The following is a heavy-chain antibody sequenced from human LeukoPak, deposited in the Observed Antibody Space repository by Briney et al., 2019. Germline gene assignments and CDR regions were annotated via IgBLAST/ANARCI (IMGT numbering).Heavy chain of an antibody. J-gene: IGHJ4*02. CDR2: TSAYNGNT. V-gene: IGHV1-18*01. CDR1: GYSCTSYG. Sequence: ASGKVSCKASGYSCTSYGIGWVRQASGQWLEWMGWTSAYNGNTNYAQKLQGRVTMTTDTSTSTAYMELRSLRSDDTAVYYCAREISGYGREDYWGQGTLVTVSS. D-gene: IGHD5-12*01. CDR3: AREISGYGREDY.